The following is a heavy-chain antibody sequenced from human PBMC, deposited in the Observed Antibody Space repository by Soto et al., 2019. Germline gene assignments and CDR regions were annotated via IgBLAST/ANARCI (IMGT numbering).Heavy chain of an antibody. J-gene: IGHJ6*02. CDR1: GGSFSGYY. CDR2: INHSGST. D-gene: IGHD3-22*01. V-gene: IGHV4-34*01. CDR3: ARGLLLPPPYYYYGMDV. Sequence: SETLSLTCAVYGGSFSGYYWSWIRQPPGKGLEWIGEINHSGSTNYNPSLKSRVTISVDTSKNQFSLKLSSVTAADTAVYYCARGLLLPPPYYYYGMDVWGQGTTVTVSS.